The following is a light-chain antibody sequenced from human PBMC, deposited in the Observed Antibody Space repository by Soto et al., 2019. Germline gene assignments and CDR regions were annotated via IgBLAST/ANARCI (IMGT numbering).Light chain of an antibody. CDR1: SSNIGAGYD. Sequence: QSVLTQPPSVSGAPGQRVTISCTGSSSNIGAGYDVHWYQQLPGTAPKLLIYGNSNRPSGVPDRFSGSKSGTSASLDITGLQAEDEADYYCQSYDSSLSGWDVVFGGGTQLTVL. CDR2: GNS. V-gene: IGLV1-40*01. CDR3: QSYDSSLSGWDVV. J-gene: IGLJ2*01.